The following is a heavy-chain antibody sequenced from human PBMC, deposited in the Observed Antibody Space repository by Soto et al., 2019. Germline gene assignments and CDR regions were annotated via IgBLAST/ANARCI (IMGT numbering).Heavy chain of an antibody. CDR1: GYTFTSYG. V-gene: IGHV1-18*01. CDR3: ARKPNAVDPNWFDP. Sequence: ASVKVSCKASGYTFTSYGISWVRQAPGQGLEWMGWISAYNGNTNYAQKIQGRVTMTTDTSTSTAYMELRSLRSDDTAVYYCARKPNAVDPNWFDPWGQGTLVTVSS. D-gene: IGHD2-21*01. J-gene: IGHJ5*02. CDR2: ISAYNGNT.